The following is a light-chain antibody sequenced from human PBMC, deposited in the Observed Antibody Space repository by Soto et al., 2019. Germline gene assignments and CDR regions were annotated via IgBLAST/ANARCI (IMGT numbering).Light chain of an antibody. V-gene: IGLV1-40*01. CDR2: GDN. Sequence: QSVLTQPPSVSGAPGQRVTISCTGSSSNIGAGYDVHWYQQLPGTAPKLLIYGDNNRPSGVPDRFSGSKSGNTASLTVSGLQAEDEADYYCSSHAGSNNYVFGTGTKLTVL. CDR3: SSHAGSNNYV. CDR1: SSNIGAGYD. J-gene: IGLJ1*01.